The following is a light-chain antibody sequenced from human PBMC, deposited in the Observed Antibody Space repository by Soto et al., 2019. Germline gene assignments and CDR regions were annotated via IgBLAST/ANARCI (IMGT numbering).Light chain of an antibody. V-gene: IGKV3-20*01. CDR2: AAS. J-gene: IGKJ1*01. Sequence: EIVLTQSPGTLSLSPGERATLSCRASQSVTSSYLAWYRQNPGQPPRLLIYAASRRATAIPDRFIGSGSGTDFTLTISRLEPEDFAVYYCQQYGTSPGTFGQGTKWISN. CDR3: QQYGTSPGT. CDR1: QSVTSSY.